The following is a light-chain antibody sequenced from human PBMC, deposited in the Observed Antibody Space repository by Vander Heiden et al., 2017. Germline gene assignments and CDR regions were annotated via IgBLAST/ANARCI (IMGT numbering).Light chain of an antibody. CDR1: QGISSY. Sequence: DIQLTQSPSFLSASVGDRVTITCRASQGISSYLAWYQQKPGKAPKLLIYAASTLQSGVPSRFSGSGSGTEFTLTISSLQPEDFATYYCQQLNSYPTFGQGTKVXIK. J-gene: IGKJ1*01. CDR2: AAS. V-gene: IGKV1-9*01. CDR3: QQLNSYPT.